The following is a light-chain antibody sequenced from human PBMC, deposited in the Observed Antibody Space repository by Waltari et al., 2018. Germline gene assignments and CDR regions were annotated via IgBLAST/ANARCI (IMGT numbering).Light chain of an antibody. CDR1: QSVGSY. CDR2: DAS. Sequence: EIVLTQSPDTMSLSPGDTATLSCRASQSVGSYLAWYQQKPGHPPRLLIYDASNRATGVPDRFRGSGSGTDFTLTISSLEAEDFAVYFCQQRSNWTPHTFGQGARLDIK. J-gene: IGKJ2*01. V-gene: IGKV3-11*01. CDR3: QQRSNWTPHT.